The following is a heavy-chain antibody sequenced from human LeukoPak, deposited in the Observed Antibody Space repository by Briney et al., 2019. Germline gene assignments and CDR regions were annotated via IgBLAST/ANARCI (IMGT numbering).Heavy chain of an antibody. CDR2: ISSSSSYI. CDR3: AKDRYSYGSIDY. J-gene: IGHJ4*02. V-gene: IGHV3-21*01. CDR1: GFTFSSYS. Sequence: GGSLRLSCAASGFTFSSYSMNWVRQAPGKGLEWVSFISSSSSYIYYADSVKGRFTISRDNAKNSLYLQMNSLRAEDTAVYYCAKDRYSYGSIDYWGQGTLVTVSS. D-gene: IGHD5-18*01.